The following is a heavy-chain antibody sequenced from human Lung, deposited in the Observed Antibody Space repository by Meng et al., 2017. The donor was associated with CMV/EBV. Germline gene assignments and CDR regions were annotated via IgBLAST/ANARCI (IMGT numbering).Heavy chain of an antibody. Sequence: GGSLRLSCAASGFTFSSYAMSWVRQAPGKGLEWVSAISGSGGSTYYADSVEGRFTISRDNSKNTLYLQMNSLRAEDTAVYYCARAPNPYYGMDVWAQGTPVTVSS. CDR1: GFTFSSYA. CDR3: ARAPNPYYGMDV. V-gene: IGHV3-23*01. CDR2: ISGSGGST. J-gene: IGHJ6*02.